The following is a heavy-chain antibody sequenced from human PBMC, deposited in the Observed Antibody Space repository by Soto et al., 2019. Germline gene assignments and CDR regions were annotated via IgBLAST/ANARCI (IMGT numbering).Heavy chain of an antibody. CDR3: ARLPKGSTVTS. V-gene: IGHV3-48*02. CDR2: ITSDGGVT. Sequence: EVQLVESGGGLVHPGGSLRLSCAASGFTFSDYSMNLVRQAPGKGLEWVSYITSDGGVTYYADSVKDRFSVSRDNDKKSLFLQMNSLRDEDTAVYYCARLPKGSTVTSWGQGTLVTVSS. CDR1: GFTFSDYS. J-gene: IGHJ4*02. D-gene: IGHD4-17*01.